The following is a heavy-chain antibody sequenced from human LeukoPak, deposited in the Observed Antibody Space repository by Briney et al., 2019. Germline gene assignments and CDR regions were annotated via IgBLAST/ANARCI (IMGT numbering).Heavy chain of an antibody. CDR2: ISSSSSYI. CDR1: GFTFSSYS. CDR3: ARTLQQLLYYFDY. Sequence: PGRSLRLSCAASGFTFSSYSMTWVRQAPGKGLEWVSSISSSSSYIYYADSVKGRFTISRDNAKNSLYLQMNSLRAEDTAVYYCARTLQQLLYYFDYWGQGTLVTVSS. V-gene: IGHV3-21*01. J-gene: IGHJ4*02. D-gene: IGHD6-13*01.